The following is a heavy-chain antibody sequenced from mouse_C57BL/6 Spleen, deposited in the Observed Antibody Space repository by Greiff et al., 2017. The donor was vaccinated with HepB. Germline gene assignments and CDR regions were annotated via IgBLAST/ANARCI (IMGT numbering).Heavy chain of an antibody. D-gene: IGHD2-1*01. CDR3: ARTPLYYGNSFSYFDY. CDR1: GYSFTSYY. Sequence: VQLQQSGPELVKPGASVKISCKASGYSFTSYYIHWVKQRPGQGLEWIGWIYPGSGNTKYNEKFKGKATLTADTSSSTAYMQLSSLTSEDSAVYYCARTPLYYGNSFSYFDYWGQGTTLTVSS. CDR2: IYPGSGNT. V-gene: IGHV1-66*01. J-gene: IGHJ2*01.